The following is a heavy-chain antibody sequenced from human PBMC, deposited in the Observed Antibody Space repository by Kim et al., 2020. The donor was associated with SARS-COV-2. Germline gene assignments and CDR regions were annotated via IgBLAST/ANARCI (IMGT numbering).Heavy chain of an antibody. CDR3: ARDNNTNDRSGWLNPVGAFDI. J-gene: IGHJ3*02. D-gene: IGHD6-19*01. CDR2: IYYSGST. V-gene: IGHV4-31*03. Sequence: SETLSLTCTVSGGSISSGGYYWSRLRPHPGKGLECIRYIYYSGSTYYNPSLKSRVTISADTSKNQFSLKLSSVTAAGTAVYYCARDNNTNDRSGWLNPVGAFDIWGQGTMVTVSS. CDR1: GGSISSGGYY.